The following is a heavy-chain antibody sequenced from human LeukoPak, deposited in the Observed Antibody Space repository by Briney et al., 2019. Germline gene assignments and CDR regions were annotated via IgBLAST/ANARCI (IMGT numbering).Heavy chain of an antibody. CDR2: ISGSGGST. D-gene: IGHD3-22*01. J-gene: IGHJ4*02. CDR1: GFTFSSYA. CDR3: AKGSNYDSNGYHYNYFDY. Sequence: GGSLRLSCAASGFTFSSYAMSWVRQAPGKGLEWVSAISGSGGSTYYADSVKGRFTISRDNSKNTLYLQMNSLRAEDTAVYYCAKGSNYDSNGYHYNYFDYWGQGTVVTVSS. V-gene: IGHV3-23*01.